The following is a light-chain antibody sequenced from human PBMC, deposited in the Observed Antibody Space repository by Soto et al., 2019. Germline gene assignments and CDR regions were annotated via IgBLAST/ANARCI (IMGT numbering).Light chain of an antibody. CDR2: GAS. J-gene: IGKJ3*01. CDR1: PSVSSSY. CDR3: QQYGTSPFT. V-gene: IGKV3-20*01. Sequence: EIVLTQSPGTLSLSPGERATLSCRASPSVSSSYLAWYQQKPGQAPRLLIYGASSRATGIPDRFRGSGSGTEFALTISRLEPEDFAVYYCQQYGTSPFTFGHGTKVDIK.